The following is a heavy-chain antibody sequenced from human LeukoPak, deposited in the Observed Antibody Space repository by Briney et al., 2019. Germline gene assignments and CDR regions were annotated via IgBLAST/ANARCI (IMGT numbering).Heavy chain of an antibody. J-gene: IGHJ4*02. CDR1: GFTFSSYS. CDR2: ISSSSSYI. V-gene: IGHV3-21*01. D-gene: IGHD2-21*02. Sequence: TGGSLRLSCAASGFTFSSYSMNWVRQAPGKGLEWVSSISSSSSYIYYADSVKGRFTISRDNAKNSLYLQMNSLRAEDTAVYYCARDSVVVTAIDYWGQGTLVTVSS. CDR3: ARDSVVVTAIDY.